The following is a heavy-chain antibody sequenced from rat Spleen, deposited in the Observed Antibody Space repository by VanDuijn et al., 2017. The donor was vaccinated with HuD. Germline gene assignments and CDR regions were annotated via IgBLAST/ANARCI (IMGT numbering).Heavy chain of an antibody. CDR1: GFSLTSYN. CDR3: ARTRGNGPGVMDA. CDR2: IWDTGGT. J-gene: IGHJ4*01. V-gene: IGHV2-41*01. Sequence: QVQLKESGPGLVQPSQTLSLTCTVAGFSLTSYNVHWVRQPPGKGLEWMGVIWDTGGTRYNSALKSRLSISRDTSKSQVFLKMNSLQPEDTGTYYCARTRGNGPGVMDAWGHGASVTVSS. D-gene: IGHD1-4*01.